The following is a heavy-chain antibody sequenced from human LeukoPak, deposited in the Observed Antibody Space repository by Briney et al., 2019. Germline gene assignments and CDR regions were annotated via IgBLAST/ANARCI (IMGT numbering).Heavy chain of an antibody. CDR3: ARDSSYYDFWSGYYFDY. CDR1: GFTFSSYS. V-gene: IGHV3-48*01. CDR2: ISSSSSTI. D-gene: IGHD3-3*01. J-gene: IGHJ4*02. Sequence: GGSLRLSCAASGFTFSSYSMNWVRRAPGKGLEWVSYISSSSSTIYYADSVKGRFTISRDNAKNSLYLQMNSLRAEDTAVYYCARDSSYYDFWSGYYFDYWGQGTLVTVSS.